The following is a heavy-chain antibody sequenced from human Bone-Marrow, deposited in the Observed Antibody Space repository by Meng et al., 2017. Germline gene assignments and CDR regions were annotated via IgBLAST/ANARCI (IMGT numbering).Heavy chain of an antibody. CDR3: ARARDYDSLPDY. D-gene: IGHD3-3*01. Sequence: QVQLGQSGAEVKKPGASVKVSCKPSGYNFPDYYIHWVRQAPGQGLEWMGWISAYNGNTNYAQKLQGRVTMTTDTSTSTAYMELRSLRSDDTAVYYCARARDYDSLPDYWGQGTLVTVSS. J-gene: IGHJ4*02. CDR1: GYNFPDYY. CDR2: ISAYNGNT. V-gene: IGHV1-18*04.